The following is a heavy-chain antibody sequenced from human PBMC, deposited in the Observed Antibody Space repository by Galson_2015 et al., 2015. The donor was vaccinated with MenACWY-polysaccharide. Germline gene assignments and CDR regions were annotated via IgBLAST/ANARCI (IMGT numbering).Heavy chain of an antibody. CDR1: GLTFSSYW. CDR3: ARDLYPTTYYSDSSPLSDY. Sequence: SLRLSCAASGLTFSSYWMHWVRHAPGKGLVWVSRIYSDGSDTTCADSVKGRFTVSRDNAKNTLYLQMNSLRAEDTAVYYCARDLYPTTYYSDSSPLSDYWGQGTLVTVSS. J-gene: IGHJ4*02. V-gene: IGHV3-74*01. CDR2: IYSDGSDT. D-gene: IGHD3-22*01.